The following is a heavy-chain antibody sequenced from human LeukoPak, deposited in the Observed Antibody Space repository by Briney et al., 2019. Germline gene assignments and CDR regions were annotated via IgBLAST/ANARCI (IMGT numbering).Heavy chain of an antibody. D-gene: IGHD6-19*01. V-gene: IGHV3-30*09. CDR3: AMPRLKYSSGWTDAFDI. CDR2: ISYDGTNK. J-gene: IGHJ3*02. CDR1: GFTFSSYA. Sequence: GSLRLSCAASGFTFSSYAMHWVRPAPGKGLEWVTVISYDGTNKYYADSVKGRFAISRDNSKNTLYLQMNSLRAEDTAVYYCAMPRLKYSSGWTDAFDIWGQGTMVTVSS.